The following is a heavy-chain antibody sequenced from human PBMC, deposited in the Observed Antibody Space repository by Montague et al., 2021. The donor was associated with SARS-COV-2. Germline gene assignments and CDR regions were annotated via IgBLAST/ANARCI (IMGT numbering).Heavy chain of an antibody. Sequence: SETLSLTCNVSGGSITGYYWSRIRQPPGKGQEWIGYIHFTGSTYHNPSLKSRLTISADTPKKQVSLRLTSVTAADTAVYFCARSNIVRWLPDLWGQGTLVTVSS. V-gene: IGHV4-59*01. CDR1: GGSITGYY. J-gene: IGHJ5*02. CDR3: ARSNIVRWLPDL. D-gene: IGHD2/OR15-2a*01. CDR2: IHFTGST.